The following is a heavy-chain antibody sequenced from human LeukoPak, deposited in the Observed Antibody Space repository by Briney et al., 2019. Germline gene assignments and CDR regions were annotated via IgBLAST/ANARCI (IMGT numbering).Heavy chain of an antibody. CDR2: IKSDGST. CDR1: GFTFRSYW. D-gene: IGHD3-22*01. V-gene: IGHV3-74*01. Sequence: GGSLRLSCAASGFTFRSYWMHWVRQAPGKGLVWVSRIKSDGSTNYAGSVKGRFTISRDNAKNTVSLQMNSLRAEDTGVYYCARAPSEIGGYYPEYFRHWGQGTLVTVSS. CDR3: ARAPSEIGGYYPEYFRH. J-gene: IGHJ1*01.